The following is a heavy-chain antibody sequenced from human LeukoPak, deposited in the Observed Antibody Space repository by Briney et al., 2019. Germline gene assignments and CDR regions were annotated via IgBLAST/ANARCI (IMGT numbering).Heavy chain of an antibody. J-gene: IGHJ5*02. CDR3: ARDLRFGELSRGWFDP. D-gene: IGHD3-16*02. Sequence: ASVKVSCKASGYTFTSYYMHWVRQAPGQGLEWMGIINPSGGSTSYAQKFQGRVTMTRDTSTSTVYMELSSLRSEDTAVYYCARDLRFGELSRGWFDPWGQGTLVTVSS. V-gene: IGHV1-46*01. CDR2: INPSGGST. CDR1: GYTFTSYY.